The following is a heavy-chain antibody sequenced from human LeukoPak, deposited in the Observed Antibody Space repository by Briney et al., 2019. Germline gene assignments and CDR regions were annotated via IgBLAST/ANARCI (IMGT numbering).Heavy chain of an antibody. V-gene: IGHV3-11*01. CDR2: ISSSGSTI. Sequence: SGGSLRLSCAASGFTSSDYYMSWIRQAPGKGLEWVSYISSSGSTIYYADSVKGRFTISRDNAKNSLYLQMNSLRAEDTAVYSCARDPSFSVPYYYYGMDVWGQGTTVTVSS. D-gene: IGHD3-10*01. CDR1: GFTSSDYY. J-gene: IGHJ6*02. CDR3: ARDPSFSVPYYYYGMDV.